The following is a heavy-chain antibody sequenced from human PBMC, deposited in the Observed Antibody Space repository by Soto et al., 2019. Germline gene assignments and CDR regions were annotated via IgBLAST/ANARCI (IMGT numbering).Heavy chain of an antibody. CDR3: AREKTTYYDFWTGPWFGA. Sequence: PGGSLRLSCVASGFTFSDYNMNWVRQAPEKGLEWISYISKSSHSIYYADSVKGRFTISRDNAKNSLYLQMNSLRDEDTALYYCAREKTTYYDFWTGPWFGAWGQGTLVTVSS. V-gene: IGHV3-48*02. CDR1: GFTFSDYN. D-gene: IGHD3-3*01. CDR2: ISKSSHSI. J-gene: IGHJ5*02.